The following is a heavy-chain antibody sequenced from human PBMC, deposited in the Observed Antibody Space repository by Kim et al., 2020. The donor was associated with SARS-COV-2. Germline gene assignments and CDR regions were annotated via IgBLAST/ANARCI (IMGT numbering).Heavy chain of an antibody. CDR3: VRDIPHCDYSDSGSEEDAFDI. CDR2: ISFDGSNQ. Sequence: GGSLRLSCAASGFTFSSYGIHWVRQAPGKGLEWVALISFDGSNQYYADSVKGRFTISRDNSRNTLYLQMNSLRGEDTAVYYCVRDIPHCDYSDSGSEEDAFDIWGQGTMVTVSS. CDR1: GFTFSSYG. V-gene: IGHV3-30*03. J-gene: IGHJ3*02. D-gene: IGHD3-10*01.